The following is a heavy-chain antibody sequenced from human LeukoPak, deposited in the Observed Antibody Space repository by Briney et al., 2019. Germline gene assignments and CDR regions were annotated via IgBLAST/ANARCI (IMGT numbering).Heavy chain of an antibody. CDR3: AKVAYISADY. J-gene: IGHJ4*02. CDR1: GFTFSSYA. Sequence: GGSLRLSCAASGFTFSSYAMSWVRQARGRGLEGVSAISGSGGSTYCADSVKGRFTISRDNSKNTLYLQMNRLRAEDTAVYYCAKVAYISADYWGQGTLVTVSS. CDR2: ISGSGGST. D-gene: IGHD1-14*01. V-gene: IGHV3-23*01.